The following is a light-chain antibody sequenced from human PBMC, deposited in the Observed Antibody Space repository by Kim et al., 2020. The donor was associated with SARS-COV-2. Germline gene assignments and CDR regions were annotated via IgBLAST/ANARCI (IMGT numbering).Light chain of an antibody. CDR2: DAS. CDR1: QSISSW. J-gene: IGKJ3*01. V-gene: IGKV1-5*01. Sequence: DIQMTQSPSTLSASVGDRVTITCRASQSISSWLAWYQQKPGKAPKLLIYDASSLESGVPSRFSGSGSGTEFTLTISSLQRDDFATYYCQQYNNYRAFGRGAKVDIK. CDR3: QQYNNYRA.